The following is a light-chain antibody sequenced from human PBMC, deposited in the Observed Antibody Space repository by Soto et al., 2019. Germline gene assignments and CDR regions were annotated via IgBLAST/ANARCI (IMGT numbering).Light chain of an antibody. CDR3: QKYGSSPIN. V-gene: IGKV3-20*01. Sequence: IVLTQSPGTLSLSPGERATLSCRASQSVANNYLAWYQQKNGQAPRLLVYGASNRATGIPDRFSGSGSGTDFTLTISRLEPEDFAVYYCQKYGSSPINFGQGTRLEIK. J-gene: IGKJ5*01. CDR1: QSVANNY. CDR2: GAS.